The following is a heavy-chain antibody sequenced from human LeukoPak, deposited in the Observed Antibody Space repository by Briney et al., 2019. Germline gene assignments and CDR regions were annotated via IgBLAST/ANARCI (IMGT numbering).Heavy chain of an antibody. Sequence: SDTLSLTCAVSGYSISSSNWWGWIRQPPGKGLEWIGYIYYSGSTYYNPSLKSRVTMSVDTSKNHFSLKLSSVTAADTAVYYCARQWYSSLNWLDPWGQGTLVTVSS. CDR3: ARQWYSSLNWLDP. J-gene: IGHJ5*02. CDR1: GYSISSSNW. V-gene: IGHV4-28*01. D-gene: IGHD6-19*01. CDR2: IYYSGST.